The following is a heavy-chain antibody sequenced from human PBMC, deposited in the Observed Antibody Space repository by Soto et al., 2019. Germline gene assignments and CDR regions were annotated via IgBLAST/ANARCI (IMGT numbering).Heavy chain of an antibody. Sequence: QLQLQESGPGLVKPSETLSLSCSVSGDSIRNRNYYWAWIRQPPGKGLEWIVSRYDDASTFYNPSLKRRVTLSIDTSKKQLSLKVTSVTAADTAVYYCATGIYLGPSGYYLAFWRQGPLFTVSS. V-gene: IGHV4-39*01. CDR3: ATGIYLGPSGYYLAF. D-gene: IGHD3-22*01. CDR1: GDSIRNRNYY. J-gene: IGHJ4*02. CDR2: RYDDAST.